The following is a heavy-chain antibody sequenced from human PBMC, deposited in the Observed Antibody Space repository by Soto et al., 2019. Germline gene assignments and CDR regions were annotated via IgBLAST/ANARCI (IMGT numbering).Heavy chain of an antibody. Sequence: TVACGSSGNSSGCCGWIRQPPGKGLEWIGSIYYSGSTYYNPSLKSRVTISVDTSKNQFSLKLSSVTAADTAVYYCARGGYSYGNWFDYWGQGTLVTVSS. CDR3: ARGGYSYGNWFDY. D-gene: IGHD5-18*01. V-gene: IGHV4-39*01. J-gene: IGHJ5*01. CDR2: IYYSGST. CDR1: CGSSGNSSGC.